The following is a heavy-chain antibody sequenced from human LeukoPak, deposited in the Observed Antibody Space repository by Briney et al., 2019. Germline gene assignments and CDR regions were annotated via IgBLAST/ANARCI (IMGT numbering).Heavy chain of an antibody. CDR2: IRSSSSYI. D-gene: IGHD5-24*01. CDR1: GFTFSSYR. Sequence: PGRSLRLFCAASGFTFSSYRMNCVSQAPGGGLEWVSSIRSSSSYIYYAESGKDRFTISRDNAKNSLYLQMNSLRAEDTAVYYCARDDGYNLYYYYYYGMDVWGQGTTVTVSS. CDR3: ARDDGYNLYYYYYYGMDV. J-gene: IGHJ6*02. V-gene: IGHV3-21*01.